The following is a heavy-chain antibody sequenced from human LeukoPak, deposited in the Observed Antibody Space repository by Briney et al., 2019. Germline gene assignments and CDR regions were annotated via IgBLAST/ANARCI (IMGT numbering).Heavy chain of an antibody. CDR1: GFTFSSYG. Sequence: GGSLRLSCAASGFTFSSYGMHWARQAPGKGLEWVAVIWYDGSNKYYADSVKGRFTISRDNSKNTLYLQMNSLRAEDTAVYYCARDALHGSGSSYMDVWGKGTTVTVSS. CDR3: ARDALHGSGSSYMDV. D-gene: IGHD3-10*01. V-gene: IGHV3-33*01. J-gene: IGHJ6*03. CDR2: IWYDGSNK.